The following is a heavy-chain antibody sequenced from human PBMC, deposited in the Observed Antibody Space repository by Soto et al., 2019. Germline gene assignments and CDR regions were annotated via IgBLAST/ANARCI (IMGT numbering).Heavy chain of an antibody. Sequence: QVQLQPWGAGLLKPSETLSLTCAVYGGSFSGYYWSWIRQPPGKGLEWIGEINHRGTTNYNPALKSRVTISVDTSKNQSSLKLSSVTAADTAVYYCARAVAVADYWGQGTLVTVSS. V-gene: IGHV4-34*01. CDR3: ARAVAVADY. J-gene: IGHJ4*02. D-gene: IGHD6-19*01. CDR1: GGSFSGYY. CDR2: INHRGTT.